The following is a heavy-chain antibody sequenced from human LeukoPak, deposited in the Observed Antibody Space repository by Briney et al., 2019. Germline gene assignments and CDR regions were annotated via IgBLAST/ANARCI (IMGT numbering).Heavy chain of an antibody. J-gene: IGHJ4*02. Sequence: PGESLKISCKGSGYSFTSYWIGWVRQMPGKGLEWMGIIYPGDSDTRYSPSFQGQATISADKSISTAYLQWSSLKASDTAMYYCARRAPYCSGGSCYLDYWGQGTLVTVSS. CDR1: GYSFTSYW. D-gene: IGHD2-15*01. CDR3: ARRAPYCSGGSCYLDY. V-gene: IGHV5-51*01. CDR2: IYPGDSDT.